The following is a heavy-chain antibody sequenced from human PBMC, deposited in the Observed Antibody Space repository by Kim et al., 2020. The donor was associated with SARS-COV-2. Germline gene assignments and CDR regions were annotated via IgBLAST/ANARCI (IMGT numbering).Heavy chain of an antibody. D-gene: IGHD6-13*01. CDR3: ARDYSSSWYYGRDWFDP. Sequence: SETLSLTCAVYGGSFSGYYWSWIRQPPGKGLEWIGEINHSGSTNYNPSLKSRVTISVDTSKNQFSLKLSSVTAADTAVYYCARDYSSSWYYGRDWFDPWGQGTLVTVSS. J-gene: IGHJ5*02. V-gene: IGHV4-34*01. CDR2: INHSGST. CDR1: GGSFSGYY.